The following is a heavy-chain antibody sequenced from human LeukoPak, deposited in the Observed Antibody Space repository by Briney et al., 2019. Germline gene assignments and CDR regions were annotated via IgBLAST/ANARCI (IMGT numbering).Heavy chain of an antibody. CDR1: GFTFSSYG. CDR2: ISYDGNNK. CDR3: AKPEADDAFDI. Sequence: GGSLRLSCAASGFTFSSYGMHWVRQAPGKGLEWVTFISYDGNNKYYADSVKGRFTISRDNSKNTLYLQINSLRAEDTAVYYCAKPEADDAFDIWGQGTMVTVSS. D-gene: IGHD2-15*01. J-gene: IGHJ3*02. V-gene: IGHV3-30*02.